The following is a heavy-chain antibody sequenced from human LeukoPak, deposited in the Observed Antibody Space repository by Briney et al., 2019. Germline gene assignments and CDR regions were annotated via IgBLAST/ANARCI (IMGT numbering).Heavy chain of an antibody. J-gene: IGHJ6*02. Sequence: PGGSLRLSCAASGFTFSSYGMSWVRQAPGKGLEWVSGISGSGGSTYYADSVKGRFTISRDNSKNTLYLQMNSLRAEDTAVYYCAKAVSCSSTSCYRSYGTDVWGQGTTVTVSS. V-gene: IGHV3-23*01. CDR3: AKAVSCSSTSCYRSYGTDV. D-gene: IGHD2-2*02. CDR1: GFTFSSYG. CDR2: ISGSGGST.